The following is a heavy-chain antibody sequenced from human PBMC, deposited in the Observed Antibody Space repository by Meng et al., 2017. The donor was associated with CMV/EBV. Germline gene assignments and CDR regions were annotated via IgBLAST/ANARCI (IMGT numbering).Heavy chain of an antibody. CDR1: GNTFTSYY. V-gene: IGHV1-46*01. CDR2: INPSGGST. D-gene: IGHD2-15*01. J-gene: IGHJ4*02. CDR3: AREGEGVVAATPHFDY. Sequence: QVHPVPVAAKGKKPVASVKVSCKASGNTFTSYYMHWVQQAPGEGLEWMGIINPSGGSTSYAQKFQGRVTMTRDTSTSTVYMELSSLRSEDTAVYYCAREGEGVVAATPHFDYWGQGTLVTVSS.